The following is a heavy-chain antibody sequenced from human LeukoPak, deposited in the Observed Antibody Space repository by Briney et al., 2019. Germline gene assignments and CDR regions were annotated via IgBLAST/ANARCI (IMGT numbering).Heavy chain of an antibody. V-gene: IGHV4-34*01. CDR3: ARVYCTSTSCANFDS. J-gene: IGHJ4*02. Sequence: SETLSLTCAVYGGSFSGYYWRWIRPSPGKGLEWIGEINHSGSTNYNPSLKSRVTISVDTSKNQFSLKLTSVTAADTAVYYCARVYCTSTSCANFDSWGQGTLVTVSS. CDR1: GGSFSGYY. D-gene: IGHD2-2*01. CDR2: INHSGST.